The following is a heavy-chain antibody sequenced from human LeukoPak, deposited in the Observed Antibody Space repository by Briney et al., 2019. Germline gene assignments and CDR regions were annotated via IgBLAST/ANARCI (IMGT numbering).Heavy chain of an antibody. CDR2: ISGSGGST. V-gene: IGHV3-23*01. J-gene: IGHJ4*02. D-gene: IGHD2-8*01. CDR3: AKDRSCINDVCHGGFDY. CDR1: GFIFSSYA. Sequence: GGSLRLSCAASGFIFSSYAVSWVRQAPGKGLEWVSTISGSGGSTYYADSVKGRFTISRDNSKNTVYLQMNSLRAEDTAVYYCAKDRSCINDVCHGGFDYWGQGTLVTVSS.